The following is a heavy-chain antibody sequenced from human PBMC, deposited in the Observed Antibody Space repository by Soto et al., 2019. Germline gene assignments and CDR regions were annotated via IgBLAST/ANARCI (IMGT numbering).Heavy chain of an antibody. CDR2: ISSSSSYI. D-gene: IGHD2-15*01. V-gene: IGHV3-21*01. Sequence: GGSLRLSCAASGFTFSSYSMNWVRQAPGKGLEWVSSISSSSSYIYYADSVKGRFTISRDNAKNSLYLQMSSLRAEDTAVYYCARDRVGYCSGGSCSFRKPARENWFDPWGQGTLVTVSS. J-gene: IGHJ5*02. CDR1: GFTFSSYS. CDR3: ARDRVGYCSGGSCSFRKPARENWFDP.